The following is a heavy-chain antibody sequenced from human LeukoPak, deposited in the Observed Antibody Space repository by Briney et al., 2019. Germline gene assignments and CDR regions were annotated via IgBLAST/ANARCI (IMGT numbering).Heavy chain of an antibody. CDR1: GGSISSYY. CDR3: AGLTYDFWSGYQNSYFDY. D-gene: IGHD3-3*01. CDR2: IYYSGST. J-gene: IGHJ4*02. V-gene: IGHV4-59*08. Sequence: SETLSLTCTVSGGSISSYYWSWIRQPPGKGLEWIGYIYYSGSTNYNPSLKSRVTISVDTSKNQFSLKLSSVTAADTAVYYCAGLTYDFWSGYQNSYFDYWGQGTLVTVSS.